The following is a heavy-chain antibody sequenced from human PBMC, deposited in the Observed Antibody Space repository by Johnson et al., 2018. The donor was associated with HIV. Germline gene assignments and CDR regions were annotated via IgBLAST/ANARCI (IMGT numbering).Heavy chain of an antibody. Sequence: VQLVESGGGLVQPGGSLRLSCAASGFTVSGNYMSWVRQAPGKGLEWVSVVYTGGSTFYADSVKGRFTISRDNSKNTLYLQMNSLRAEDTALYYCAKAPYGSGIRPGAFDVWGQGTMVTVSS. CDR1: GFTVSGNY. V-gene: IGHV3-66*01. CDR3: AKAPYGSGIRPGAFDV. CDR2: VYTGGST. J-gene: IGHJ3*01. D-gene: IGHD3-10*01.